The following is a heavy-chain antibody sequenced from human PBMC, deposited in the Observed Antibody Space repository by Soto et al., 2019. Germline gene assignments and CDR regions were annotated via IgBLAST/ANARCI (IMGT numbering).Heavy chain of an antibody. D-gene: IGHD1-1*01. CDR2: MSHSGGT. Sequence: QVQLQQWGAGLLKPSETLSLTCAVYGGFVSSGSYYWSWIRQPPGKGLEWIGEMSHSGGTHFNPSLKSRVTISVDTSKNQFSLKMISVTAADTALYYCARVERGTATTVVDAFDIWGPGTRVTVSS. V-gene: IGHV4-34*01. J-gene: IGHJ3*02. CDR1: GGFVSSGSYY. CDR3: ARVERGTATTVVDAFDI.